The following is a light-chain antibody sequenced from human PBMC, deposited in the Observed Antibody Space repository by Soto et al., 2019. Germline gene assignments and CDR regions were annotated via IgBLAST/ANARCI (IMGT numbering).Light chain of an antibody. CDR2: GAT. CDR1: QSVSSSY. J-gene: IGKJ2*01. V-gene: IGKV3-20*01. CDR3: QQYGSSPPYT. Sequence: EIVLTQSPGTLSLSPGERATLSCRASQSVSSSYLAWYQQKPGQAPRLLIYGATSMAARIPDRFSGSGSGTDFTLAISRLEAEDFAVYYCQQYGSSPPYTFGQGTKLEIK.